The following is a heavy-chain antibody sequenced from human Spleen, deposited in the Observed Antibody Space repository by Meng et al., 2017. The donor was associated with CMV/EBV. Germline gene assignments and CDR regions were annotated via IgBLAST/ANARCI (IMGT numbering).Heavy chain of an antibody. CDR2: ISGSGGST. CDR3: AKDWGDGYNPSCSDY. CDR1: GFTFSSYA. J-gene: IGHJ4*02. D-gene: IGHD5-24*01. Sequence: GGSLRLSCAASGFTFSSYAMSWVRQAPGKGLEWVSAISGSGGSTYYADPVKGRFTISRDNSKNTLYLQMNSLRAEDTAVYYCAKDWGDGYNPSCSDYWGQGTLVTVSS. V-gene: IGHV3-23*01.